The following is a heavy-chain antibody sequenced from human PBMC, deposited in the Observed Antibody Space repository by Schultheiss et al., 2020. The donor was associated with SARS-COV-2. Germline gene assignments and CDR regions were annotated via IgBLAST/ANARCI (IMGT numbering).Heavy chain of an antibody. D-gene: IGHD2-15*01. CDR3: ARTCSGGSCYSGGFDY. CDR1: GGSISSSNW. V-gene: IGHV4-4*02. CDR2: VHHSGST. J-gene: IGHJ4*02. Sequence: SETLSLTCAVSGGSISSSNWWSWVRQPPGKGLEWIGEVHHSGSTNYNPSLESRVTISRDKPKNQFSLKLSSVTAADTAVYYCARTCSGGSCYSGGFDYWGQGTLVTVSS.